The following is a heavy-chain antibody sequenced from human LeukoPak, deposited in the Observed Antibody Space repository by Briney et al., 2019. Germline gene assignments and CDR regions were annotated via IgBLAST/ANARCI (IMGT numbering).Heavy chain of an antibody. D-gene: IGHD2-8*02. Sequence: GGSLRLSCAASGFTFSSYAMHWVRQAPGKGLEWVAVISYDGSNKYYADSVKGRFTISRDNSKNTLYLQMNSLRAEDTAVYYCARDSSVLGDYWGQGTLVTVSS. CDR1: GFTFSSYA. J-gene: IGHJ4*02. V-gene: IGHV3-30*04. CDR2: ISYDGSNK. CDR3: ARDSSVLGDY.